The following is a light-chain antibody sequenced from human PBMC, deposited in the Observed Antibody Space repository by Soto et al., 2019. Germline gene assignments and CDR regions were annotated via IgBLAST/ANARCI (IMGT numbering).Light chain of an antibody. Sequence: ERVLTQARGTLALSPGERATLSCRASQSINRHLAWYRQKPGQAPRLLIYGASSRATGIPDRFSGSGSGTEFTLTISSLQPDDFGTYYCQEYNSYTGTFGPGTKVDIK. CDR1: QSINRH. J-gene: IGKJ1*01. CDR3: QEYNSYTGT. CDR2: GAS. V-gene: IGKV3D-15*01.